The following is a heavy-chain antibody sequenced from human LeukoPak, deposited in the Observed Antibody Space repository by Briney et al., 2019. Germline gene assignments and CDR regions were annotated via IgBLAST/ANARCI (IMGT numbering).Heavy chain of an antibody. D-gene: IGHD3-10*01. CDR1: GFTFSSYA. CDR3: VRGLVKLVWFGELIPMVV. V-gene: IGHV3-30*04. J-gene: IGHJ6*03. Sequence: GGSLRLSCAAPGFTFSSYAMHWVRQAPGKGLEWVAFISYDGSNKYYADSVKGRFTISRDNAKNTLYLQMNSLRAEDTAVYYCVRGLVKLVWFGELIPMVVWGKGTTVTVSS. CDR2: ISYDGSNK.